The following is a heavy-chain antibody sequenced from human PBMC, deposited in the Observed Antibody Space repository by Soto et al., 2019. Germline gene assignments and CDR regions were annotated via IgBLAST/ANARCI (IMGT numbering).Heavy chain of an antibody. Sequence: ASVKVSCKASGGTFSSYAISWVRQAPGQGLEWMGGIIPIFGTANYAQKFQGRVTITADESTSTAYMELSSLRSEDTAVYYCARDLVPIYSSCWYGNFDYWGQGTLVTVSS. D-gene: IGHD6-19*01. J-gene: IGHJ4*02. CDR1: GGTFSSYA. CDR2: IIPIFGTA. V-gene: IGHV1-69*13. CDR3: ARDLVPIYSSCWYGNFDY.